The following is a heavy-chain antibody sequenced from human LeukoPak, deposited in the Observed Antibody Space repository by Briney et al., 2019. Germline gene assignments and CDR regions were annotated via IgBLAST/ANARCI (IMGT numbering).Heavy chain of an antibody. Sequence: PGGSLSLSCAASGFTFSSYSMNWVRQAPGKGLEWVSSISSSSSYIYYADSVKGRFTISRDNAKNSLYLQMNSLRAEDTAVYYCASRIQYYYDSSGYYYVWGQGTLVTVSS. CDR3: ASRIQYYYDSSGYYYV. CDR1: GFTFSSYS. D-gene: IGHD3-22*01. J-gene: IGHJ4*02. V-gene: IGHV3-21*01. CDR2: ISSSSSYI.